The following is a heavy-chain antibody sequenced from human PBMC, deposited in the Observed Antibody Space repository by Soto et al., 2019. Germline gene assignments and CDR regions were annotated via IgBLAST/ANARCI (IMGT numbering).Heavy chain of an antibody. D-gene: IGHD5-18*01. J-gene: IGHJ4*02. CDR2: INGAGSST. Sequence: EVPLVESGGGLVQPGGSLRLSCAASGFTSSSHWMHWVRQAPGKGLVWVSHINGAGSSTNYADSVKGRFTISRDNAKNTLFLQMNSLRAEDTAVYYCARGGYYSYAPFDYWGQGTLVTVSS. CDR1: GFTSSSHW. V-gene: IGHV3-74*01. CDR3: ARGGYYSYAPFDY.